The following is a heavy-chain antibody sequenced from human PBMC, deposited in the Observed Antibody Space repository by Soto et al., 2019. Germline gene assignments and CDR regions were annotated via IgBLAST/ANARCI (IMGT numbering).Heavy chain of an antibody. CDR3: AREPPGPHWLET. Sequence: ASVKVSCKASGDTFTTYYIHCVRQAPGQGLEWMGIMNPSGDITAYAQKFQGRFTMTRDTSTSTVYMELSSLGFEDTAVYSCAREPPGPHWLETRGNGTLVTVSS. D-gene: IGHD1-1*01. CDR2: MNPSGDIT. CDR1: GDTFTTYY. V-gene: IGHV1-46*03. J-gene: IGHJ5*01.